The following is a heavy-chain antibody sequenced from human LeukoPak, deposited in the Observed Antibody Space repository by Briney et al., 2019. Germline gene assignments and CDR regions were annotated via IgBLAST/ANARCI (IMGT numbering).Heavy chain of an antibody. CDR1: GYTFSIYG. V-gene: IGHV1-18*01. D-gene: IGHD4-17*01. CDR2: ISAYNGNT. J-gene: IGHJ4*02. Sequence: ASVKVSCKASGYTFSIYGITWVRQAPGQGLEWMGWISAYNGNTNYAQKLQGRVTMTTDTSTSTAYMELRSLRSDDTAVYYCAREATTRAVTPAGLRDYWGQGTLVTVSS. CDR3: AREATTRAVTPAGLRDY.